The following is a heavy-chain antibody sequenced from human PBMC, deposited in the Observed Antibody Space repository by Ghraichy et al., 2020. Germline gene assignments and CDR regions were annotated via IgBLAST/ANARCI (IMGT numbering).Heavy chain of an antibody. CDR1: GFTLSSYW. V-gene: IGHV3-74*01. CDR2: INSDGSTT. J-gene: IGHJ4*02. CDR3: AAGLGHGYTAPYDF. Sequence: GGSLRLSCAASGFTLSSYWMHWVRQAPGRGLVWVSRINSDGSTTNHADSVKGRFTISRDNAKNTLFLQMNSLRAEDTAVYYCAAGLGHGYTAPYDFWGQGTLVTVSS. D-gene: IGHD5-24*01.